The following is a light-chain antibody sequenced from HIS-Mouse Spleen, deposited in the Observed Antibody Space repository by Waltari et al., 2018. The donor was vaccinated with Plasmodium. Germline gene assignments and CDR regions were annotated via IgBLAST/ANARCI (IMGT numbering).Light chain of an antibody. J-gene: IGLJ3*02. V-gene: IGLV1-40*01. CDR3: QSYDSSLSGWV. CDR2: GNS. Sequence: QSVLTQPPSVSGAPGQRVTISCTGSSSNLGAGYDVHLYQQLPGTAPKLLIYGNSNRPSGVPDRFSGSKSGTSASLAITGLQAEDEADYYCQSYDSSLSGWVFGGGTKLTVL. CDR1: SSNLGAGYD.